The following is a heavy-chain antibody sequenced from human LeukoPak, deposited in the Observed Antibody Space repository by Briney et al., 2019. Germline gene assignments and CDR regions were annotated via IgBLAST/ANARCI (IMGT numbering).Heavy chain of an antibody. CDR1: GYTLTELS. Sequence: ASVKVSCTVSGYTLTELSMHWVRQAPGKGLEWMGGFDPEDGETIYAQKFQGRVTMTEDTSTDTAYMELSSLRSEDTAVYYCATVGRNYGDHGWFDPWGQGTLVTVSS. CDR3: ATVGRNYGDHGWFDP. J-gene: IGHJ5*02. V-gene: IGHV1-24*01. CDR2: FDPEDGET. D-gene: IGHD4-17*01.